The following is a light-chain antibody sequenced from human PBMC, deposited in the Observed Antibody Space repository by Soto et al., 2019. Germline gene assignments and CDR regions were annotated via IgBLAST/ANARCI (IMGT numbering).Light chain of an antibody. CDR3: QQYGSSLPYT. Sequence: EIVLTQSPATLSLSPGERATLSCRASQSVSSYLAWYQQKPGQAPRLLIYGASSRATGIPDRFSGSGSGTDFTLTISRLEPEDFAVYYCQQYGSSLPYTFGQGTKVDIK. V-gene: IGKV3-20*01. CDR2: GAS. J-gene: IGKJ2*01. CDR1: QSVSSY.